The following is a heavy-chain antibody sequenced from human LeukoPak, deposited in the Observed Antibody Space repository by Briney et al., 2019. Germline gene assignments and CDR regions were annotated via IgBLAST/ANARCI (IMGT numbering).Heavy chain of an antibody. CDR2: INAGNGNT. Sequence: ASVKVSCKASGYTFTSYAMHWVRQAPGQRLEWMGWINAGNGNTKYSQKFQGRVTITRDTSASTAYMELSSLRSEDTAVYYCAGPSYCSGGSCYSDYYYYGMDVWGQGTTVTVSS. CDR3: AGPSYCSGGSCYSDYYYYGMDV. V-gene: IGHV1-3*01. CDR1: GYTFTSYA. D-gene: IGHD2-15*01. J-gene: IGHJ6*02.